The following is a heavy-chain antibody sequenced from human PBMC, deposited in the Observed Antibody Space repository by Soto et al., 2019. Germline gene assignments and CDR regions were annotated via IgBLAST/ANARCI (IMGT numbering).Heavy chain of an antibody. J-gene: IGHJ6*02. D-gene: IGHD2-15*01. CDR3: ARKDCSGGSCYFINNYYYYGMDV. CDR2: INHSGST. V-gene: IGHV4-34*01. CDR1: GGSFSGYY. Sequence: ETLSLTCAVYGGSFSGYYWRWIRQPPGEGLEWIGEINHSGSTNYNPSLKSRVTISVDTSKNQFSLKLSSVTAADTAVYYCARKDCSGGSCYFINNYYYYGMDVWGQGTTVT.